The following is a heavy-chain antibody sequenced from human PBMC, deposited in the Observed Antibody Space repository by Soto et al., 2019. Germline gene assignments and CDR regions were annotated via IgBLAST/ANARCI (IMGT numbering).Heavy chain of an antibody. CDR2: ISASSTYI. CDR3: ASGWLRDPWMY. Sequence: EVQLVESGGGLVKPGGSLRLSCAASGFIFSSYTMNWVRQAPGKGLEWVSSISASSTYIYYADSLKGRFTISRDNAYNSLYLQMNSLRAEDTAVSYCASGWLRDPWMYWGQGTLVTVSS. D-gene: IGHD5-12*01. J-gene: IGHJ4*02. CDR1: GFIFSSYT. V-gene: IGHV3-21*01.